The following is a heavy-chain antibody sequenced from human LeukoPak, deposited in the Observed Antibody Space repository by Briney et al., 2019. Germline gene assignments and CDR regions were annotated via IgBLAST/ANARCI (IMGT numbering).Heavy chain of an antibody. CDR1: GGSVNSGSYY. CDR2: IYYSGST. J-gene: IGHJ4*02. CDR3: ARAAYSGSYHSDY. Sequence: PSETLSLTCTVSGGSVNSGSYYWNWIRQPPGKGLEWIGYIYYSGSTNYNPSLKSRVTISVDTSKNQFSLKLSSVTAADTTVYYCARAAYSGSYHSDYWGQGTLVTVSS. V-gene: IGHV4-61*01. D-gene: IGHD1-26*01.